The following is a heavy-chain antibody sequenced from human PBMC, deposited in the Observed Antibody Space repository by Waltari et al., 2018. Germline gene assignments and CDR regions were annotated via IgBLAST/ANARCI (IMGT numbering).Heavy chain of an antibody. CDR3: ARGRPYYYYYMDV. CDR2: INHRGRT. CDR1: GGSFSGYS. Sequence: QVQLQQWGAGLLKPSETLSLTCAVYGGSFSGYSWRWLRQPPGKGLEWIGEINHRGRTNYNPSLKSRVTISVDTSKNQFSLKLSSVTAADTAVYYCARGRPYYYYYMDVWGKGTTVTVSS. J-gene: IGHJ6*03. V-gene: IGHV4-34*01.